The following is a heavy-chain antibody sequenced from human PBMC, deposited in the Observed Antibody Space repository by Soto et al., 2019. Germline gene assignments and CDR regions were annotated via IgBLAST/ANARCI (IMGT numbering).Heavy chain of an antibody. CDR1: GGSISSGGYF. J-gene: IGHJ5*02. Sequence: QLQLQESGSGLVKPSQTLSLTCVVSGGSISSGGYFWSWIRQPPGKGLELIGYIYHSGSTYYNPPLKSRVTISVDRSKNQFALKLSSVTAADTAVYYCARGLGPWGQGTLVTVSS. D-gene: IGHD3-10*01. CDR3: ARGLGP. CDR2: IYHSGST. V-gene: IGHV4-30-2*01.